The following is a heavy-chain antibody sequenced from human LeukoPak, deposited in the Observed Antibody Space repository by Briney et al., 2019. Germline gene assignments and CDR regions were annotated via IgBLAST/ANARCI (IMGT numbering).Heavy chain of an antibody. CDR1: GFTFSAYW. CDR2: IHKDGKNP. D-gene: IGHD3-10*01. J-gene: IGHJ4*02. CDR3: VREASGPDNYYSDF. Sequence: GGSLRLSCAASGFTFSAYWMQWVRQAPGKGPVWVSRIHKDGKNPKYADSVEGRFTISRDNGRNTLYLQMNSLRVEDTGVYYCVREASGPDNYYSDFWGQGTPVTVSS. V-gene: IGHV3-74*03.